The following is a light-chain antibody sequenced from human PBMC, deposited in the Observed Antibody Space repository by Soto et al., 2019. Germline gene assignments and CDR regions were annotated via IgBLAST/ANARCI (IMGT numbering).Light chain of an antibody. CDR1: QSLLYSPNNKNY. V-gene: IGKV4-1*01. CDR2: WAS. CDR3: QQYADTPFT. Sequence: EIVMTQSPDSLAVSLGERATINCKSSQSLLYSPNNKNYLALFQPKPGQAPNLLIYWASIRESGVPDRFSGSGSGTDFTLTISILQAEDVAVYYCQQYADTPFTFVPGTKVDIK. J-gene: IGKJ3*01.